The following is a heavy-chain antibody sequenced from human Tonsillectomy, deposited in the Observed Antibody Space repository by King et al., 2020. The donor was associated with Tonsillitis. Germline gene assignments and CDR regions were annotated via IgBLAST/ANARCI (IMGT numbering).Heavy chain of an antibody. J-gene: IGHJ4*02. CDR3: ARVPYSSSWYADY. CDR1: GGSFSGYY. D-gene: IGHD6-13*01. CDR2: INHSGST. V-gene: IGHV4-34*01. Sequence: VQLQQWGAGLLKPSETLSLTCAVYGGSFSGYYWSWIRQPPGKGLEWIGEINHSGSTNYNPSLKSRVTISVDTSKNQFSLKLSSLTAADTAVYYCARVPYSSSWYADYWGQGTLVTVSS.